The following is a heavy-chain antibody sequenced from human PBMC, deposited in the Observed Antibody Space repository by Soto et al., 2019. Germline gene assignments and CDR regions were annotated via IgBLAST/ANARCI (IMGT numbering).Heavy chain of an antibody. D-gene: IGHD6-13*01. Sequence: EMQLLESGGGLVQAGGSLRLSCAASGFTVSSYALNWVRQAPGKGLEWVSGISASTYYADSVKGRFTISRDTSKNTLYLQMNSVRAEDKAIYFCAIRMYSTRWYYLDYWGQGTLVTVSS. V-gene: IGHV3-23*01. CDR2: ISAST. CDR3: AIRMYSTRWYYLDY. J-gene: IGHJ4*02. CDR1: GFTVSSYA.